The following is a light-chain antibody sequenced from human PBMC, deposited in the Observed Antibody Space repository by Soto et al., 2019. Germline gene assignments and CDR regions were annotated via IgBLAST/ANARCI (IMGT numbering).Light chain of an antibody. V-gene: IGKV4-1*01. J-gene: IGKJ5*01. Sequence: DIGMTQSPYSLAVSLGERATINCKSSQSVLYSSNNKDYLAWYQQKPGQPPKLLIYWASTRESGVPDRFSGSGSGTDFTLTISSLQAEDVAVYYCQQYYSTPYTFGQGTRLEIK. CDR3: QQYYSTPYT. CDR1: QSVLYSSNNKDY. CDR2: WAS.